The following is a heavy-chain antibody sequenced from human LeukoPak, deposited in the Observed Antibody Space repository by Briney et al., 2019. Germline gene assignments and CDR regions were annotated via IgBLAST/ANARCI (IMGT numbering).Heavy chain of an antibody. D-gene: IGHD6-19*01. Sequence: SETLSLTCTVSGGSISSSSYYWGWIRQPPGKGLEWIGSIYYSGSTYYTPSLKSRVTISVDTSKNQFSLKLSSVTAADTAVYYCARRMRGSGWYYYYYGMDVWGQGTTVTVSS. CDR2: IYYSGST. J-gene: IGHJ6*02. CDR3: ARRMRGSGWYYYYYGMDV. V-gene: IGHV4-39*01. CDR1: GGSISSSSYY.